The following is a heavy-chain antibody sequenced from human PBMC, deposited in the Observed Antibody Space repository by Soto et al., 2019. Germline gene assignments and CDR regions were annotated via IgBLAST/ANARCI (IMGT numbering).Heavy chain of an antibody. V-gene: IGHV3-23*01. CDR1: GFTFSSYA. J-gene: IGHJ4*02. Sequence: EVQLLESGGGLVQPGGSLRLSCAASGFTFSSYAMRWVRQAPVKGLEWGSAISGSGGSTYYADSVKGRFTISRDNSKNTLYLKMNSLRAEDTAVYYCARRGSGSDYDYWGQGTLVTVSS. D-gene: IGHD1-26*01. CDR3: ARRGSGSDYDY. CDR2: ISGSGGST.